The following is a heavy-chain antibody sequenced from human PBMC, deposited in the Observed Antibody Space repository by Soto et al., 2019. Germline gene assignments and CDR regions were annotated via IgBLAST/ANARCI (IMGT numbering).Heavy chain of an antibody. Sequence: EVQLLESGGGLVQPGGSLRLSCAASGFTFSTYVMSWVRQAPGKGLDWVSAISGGGGGTYYADSVRGRFTISRDNSENTVYLQMNSLRAEDTAVYYCAKLTGTAYYYYYYMDVWGKGTTVTVSS. V-gene: IGHV3-23*01. D-gene: IGHD1-7*01. CDR3: AKLTGTAYYYYYYMDV. J-gene: IGHJ6*03. CDR2: ISGGGGGT. CDR1: GFTFSTYV.